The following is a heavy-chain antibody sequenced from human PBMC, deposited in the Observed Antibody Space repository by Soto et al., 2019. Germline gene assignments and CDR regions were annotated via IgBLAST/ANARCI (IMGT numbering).Heavy chain of an antibody. D-gene: IGHD3-10*01. V-gene: IGHV4-31*03. J-gene: IGHJ4*02. CDR2: IYYSGST. Sequence: QVQLQESGPGLVKPSQTLSLTCTVSGGSISRGGYYWSWIRQHAGKGLEWIGYIYYSGSTYYNPSHKRRVTISVDTSKNQSSLKLSAVTAADTALYYCALYPMVRGVPHFDYCGQGTLVTVSS. CDR1: GGSISRGGYY. CDR3: ALYPMVRGVPHFDY.